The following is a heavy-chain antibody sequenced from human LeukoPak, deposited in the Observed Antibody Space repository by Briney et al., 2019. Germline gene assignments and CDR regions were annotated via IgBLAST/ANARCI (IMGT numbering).Heavy chain of an antibody. J-gene: IGHJ4*02. Sequence: GGSLRLSCAASGFTFSNYGMHWVRQAPGSGLEWVAVIWYDGSNKYYVDSAKGRFTVSRDNSKNTLYLQMNSLRAEDTAVYYCTRYNSLSALDYWGQGTLVTVSS. D-gene: IGHD6-6*01. CDR2: IWYDGSNK. V-gene: IGHV3-33*01. CDR3: TRYNSLSALDY. CDR1: GFTFSNYG.